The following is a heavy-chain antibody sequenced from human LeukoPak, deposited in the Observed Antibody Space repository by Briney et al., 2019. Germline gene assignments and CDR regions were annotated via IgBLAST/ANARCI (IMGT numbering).Heavy chain of an antibody. J-gene: IGHJ5*02. Sequence: PGGSLRLSCAASGFTFSSYWMYWVRQAPGKGLVWVSHINTDGSITTYADSVKGRFTISRDNAKNTLYLQMNSLRAEDTAVYYCAKGGYCSSTICSPPPFDPWGQGTLVTVSS. D-gene: IGHD2-2*01. CDR3: AKGGYCSSTICSPPPFDP. CDR2: INTDGSIT. V-gene: IGHV3-74*01. CDR1: GFTFSSYW.